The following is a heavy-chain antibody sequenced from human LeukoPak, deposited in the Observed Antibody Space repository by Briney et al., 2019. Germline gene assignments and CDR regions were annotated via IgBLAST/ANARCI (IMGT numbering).Heavy chain of an antibody. CDR1: GYTFTGYY. D-gene: IGHD3-10*01. CDR3: ARVGLITMVRGAAYYFDY. J-gene: IGHJ4*02. V-gene: IGHV1-2*04. CDR2: INPNSGGT. Sequence: ASVKVSCKASGYTFTGYYMHWVRQAPGQGLEWMGWINPNSGGTNYAQKFQGWVTMTRDTSISTAYMELSRLRSDDTAVYYCARVGLITMVRGAAYYFDYWGQGTLVTVSS.